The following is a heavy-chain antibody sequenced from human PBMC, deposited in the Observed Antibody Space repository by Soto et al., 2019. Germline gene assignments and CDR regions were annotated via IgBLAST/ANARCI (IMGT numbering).Heavy chain of an antibody. D-gene: IGHD2-8*01. V-gene: IGHV3-9*01. CDR1: GFTFDDYA. CDR3: AMGGYCTNGVCDRSYYYCGMDV. CDR2: ISWNSGSI. J-gene: IGHJ6*02. Sequence: GGSLRLSCAASGFTFDDYAIHWVRQAPGKGLEWVSGISWNSGSIGYADSVKGRFTISRANAKNSLYLQMNSLRAEDTALYYCAMGGYCTNGVCDRSYYYCGMDVWGQGTTVTVSS.